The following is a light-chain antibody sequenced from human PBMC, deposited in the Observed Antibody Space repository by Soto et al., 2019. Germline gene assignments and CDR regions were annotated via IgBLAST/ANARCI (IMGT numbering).Light chain of an antibody. CDR2: DAS. Sequence: EIVLTQSPATLSLSPGERATLSCRASQSVGSYLAWYQQKPGQAPRLLIYDASKRATGIPARFRGSGPGTDFTLTISSLEPEDFALYYCQQLSHWPFTFGPGTKVDIK. V-gene: IGKV3-11*01. CDR1: QSVGSY. CDR3: QQLSHWPFT. J-gene: IGKJ3*01.